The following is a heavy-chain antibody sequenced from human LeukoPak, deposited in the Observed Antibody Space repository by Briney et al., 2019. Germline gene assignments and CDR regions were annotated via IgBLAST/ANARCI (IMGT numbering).Heavy chain of an antibody. CDR1: GYTFTDYN. CDR3: ARAVQWGANDY. D-gene: IGHD1-26*01. V-gene: IGHV1-2*02. CDR2: INPNSGGT. J-gene: IGHJ4*02. Sequence: ASVKVSCKASGYTFTDYNIHWVRQAPGQGLEYMGWINPNSGGTGSTQTFQGRVTMTGDTSISTAYMELSRLTSDDTAVYYCARAVQWGANDYWGQGTLVTVSS.